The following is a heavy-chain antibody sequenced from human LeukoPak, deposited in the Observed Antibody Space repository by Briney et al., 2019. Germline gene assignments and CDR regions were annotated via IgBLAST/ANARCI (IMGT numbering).Heavy chain of an antibody. J-gene: IGHJ6*02. CDR3: ARDLAVRYSSGWRRGDYYYGMDV. CDR2: INPNSGGT. D-gene: IGHD6-19*01. Sequence: GASVKVSCKASGYTFTGYYMHWVRRAPGQGLEWMGWINPNSGGTNYAQKFQGWVTMTRDTSISTAYMELSRLRSDDTAVYYCARDLAVRYSSGWRRGDYYYGMDVWGQGTTVTVSS. CDR1: GYTFTGYY. V-gene: IGHV1-2*04.